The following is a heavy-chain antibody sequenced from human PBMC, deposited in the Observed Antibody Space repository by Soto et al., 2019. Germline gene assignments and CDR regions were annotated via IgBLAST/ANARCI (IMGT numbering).Heavy chain of an antibody. J-gene: IGHJ4*02. CDR3: ARDNGGGSYFKFDY. Sequence: SETLSLTCTVSGGSISSGGYYWSWIRQHPGKGLEWIGYIYYSGSTYYNPSLKSRVTISVDTSKNQFSLKLSSVTAADTAVYYCARDNGGGSYFKFDYWGQGTLVTVSS. CDR2: IYYSGST. CDR1: GGSISSGGYY. D-gene: IGHD1-26*01. V-gene: IGHV4-31*03.